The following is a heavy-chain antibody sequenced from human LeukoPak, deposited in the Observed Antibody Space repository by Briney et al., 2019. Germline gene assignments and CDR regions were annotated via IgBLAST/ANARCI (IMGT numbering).Heavy chain of an antibody. J-gene: IGHJ6*03. CDR1: GGSISSGGYS. Sequence: SETLSLTCAVSGGSISSGGYSWSWIRQPPGKGLEWIGYIYYSGSTYYNPSLKSRVTISVDTSKNQFSLKLSSVTAADTAVYYCARDGGSSWYGNYYYYMDVWGKGTTVTVSS. V-gene: IGHV4-30-4*07. CDR3: ARDGGSSWYGNYYYYMDV. CDR2: IYYSGST. D-gene: IGHD6-13*01.